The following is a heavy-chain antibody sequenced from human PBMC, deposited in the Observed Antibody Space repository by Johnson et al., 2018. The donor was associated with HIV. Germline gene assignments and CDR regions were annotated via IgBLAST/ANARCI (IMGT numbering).Heavy chain of an antibody. Sequence: MMLVESGGDLAQPGGSLRLSCAASGITVSTNYMSWVRQAPGKGLEWVAVIFTVGDVYYSDSVKGRFTISRDNSKNIVYLQMNSLRPEDTAVYYCARAGRDLLTRGSFDVWGQGTVVTVSS. V-gene: IGHV3-66*02. D-gene: IGHD3-16*01. CDR3: ARAGRDLLTRGSFDV. CDR1: GITVSTNY. CDR2: IFTVGDV. J-gene: IGHJ3*01.